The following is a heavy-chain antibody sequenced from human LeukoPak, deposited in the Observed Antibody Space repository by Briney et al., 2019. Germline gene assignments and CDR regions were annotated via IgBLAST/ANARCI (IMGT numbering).Heavy chain of an antibody. D-gene: IGHD1-1*01. CDR3: ARDPGGSYSTTRGDWFDP. CDR2: IYHDGKS. J-gene: IGHJ5*02. V-gene: IGHV4-4*07. Sequence: GSLRLSCAASGFTFSSYWMSWLRQSAGKGLEWIGRIYHDGKSDYNLSLKSRVTMSIDTSKNQFSLNLHSVTAADTAVYYCARDPGGSYSTTRGDWFDPWGQGVLVTVSS. CDR1: GFTFSSYW.